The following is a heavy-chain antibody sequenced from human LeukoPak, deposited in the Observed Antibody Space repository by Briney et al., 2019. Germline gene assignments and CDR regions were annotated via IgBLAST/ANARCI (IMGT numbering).Heavy chain of an antibody. CDR3: ARDPPGYYDFWSGYYSSYYMDV. CDR1: GYTLSRLS. CDR2: ISAYNGNT. V-gene: IGHV1-18*01. Sequence: ASVKVSCKAPGYTLSRLSIHWVRQAPGQGLEWMGWISAYNGNTNYAQKLQGRVTMTTDTSTSTAYMELRSLRSDDTAVYYCARDPPGYYDFWSGYYSSYYMDVWGKGTTVTVSS. J-gene: IGHJ6*03. D-gene: IGHD3-3*01.